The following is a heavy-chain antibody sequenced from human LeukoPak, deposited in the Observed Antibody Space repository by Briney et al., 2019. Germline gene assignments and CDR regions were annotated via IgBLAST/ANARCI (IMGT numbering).Heavy chain of an antibody. CDR2: INPDSGGT. J-gene: IGHJ4*02. D-gene: IGHD6-13*01. CDR3: ARVRGDSSWYGLDY. V-gene: IGHV1-2*02. CDR1: GYTFTGYY. Sequence: ASVKVSCTTSGYTFTGYYIHWVRQAPGQGLEWMGWINPDSGGTNYAQKFQGRVTMTRDTSISAGYMELSGLRPDDTAVFYCARVRGDSSWYGLDYWGQGTLVSVSP.